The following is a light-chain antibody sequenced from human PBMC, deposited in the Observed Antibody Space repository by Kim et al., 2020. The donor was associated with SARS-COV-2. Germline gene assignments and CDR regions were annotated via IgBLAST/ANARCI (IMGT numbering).Light chain of an antibody. V-gene: IGLV3-19*01. CDR3: SSRSRDSSGHL. Sequence: ALGQTVRIKCQGDSLRSYYASWYQQKPGQSPILVIYGKDNRPSGIPDRFSGSSSGNTASLTITGAQAEDEADYYCSSRSRDSSGHLVGGGTKLTVL. CDR1: SLRSYY. CDR2: GKD. J-gene: IGLJ2*01.